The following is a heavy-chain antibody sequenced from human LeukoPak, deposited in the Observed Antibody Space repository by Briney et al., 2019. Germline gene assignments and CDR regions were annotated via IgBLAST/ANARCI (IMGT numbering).Heavy chain of an antibody. CDR3: APYGLVEEYYFDY. D-gene: IGHD6-6*01. CDR1: GGSLSGSY. J-gene: IGHJ4*02. CDR2: INQSGNS. V-gene: IGHV4-34*01. Sequence: PSETLSLTCDVNGGSLSGSYWSWIRQSPEKGLEWIGEINQSGNSNYNPSLKSRVTRSVDTSKNQFSLKLSSGTAADTAVYYCAPYGLVEEYYFDYWGQGTLVTVSS.